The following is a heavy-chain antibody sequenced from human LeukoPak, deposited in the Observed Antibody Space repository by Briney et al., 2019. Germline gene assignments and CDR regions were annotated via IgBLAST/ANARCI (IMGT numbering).Heavy chain of an antibody. CDR3: ASMYYYDSSGYYLGAFDI. CDR1: GGTFSSYA. D-gene: IGHD3-22*01. CDR2: IIPIFGTA. J-gene: IGHJ3*02. Sequence: SVKVSCKASGGTFSSYAISWVRQAPGQGLEWMGGIIPIFGTANYAQKFQGRVTITTDESTSTAYMELSSLRSEDTAVYYCASMYYYDSSGYYLGAFDIWGQGTMVIVSS. V-gene: IGHV1-69*05.